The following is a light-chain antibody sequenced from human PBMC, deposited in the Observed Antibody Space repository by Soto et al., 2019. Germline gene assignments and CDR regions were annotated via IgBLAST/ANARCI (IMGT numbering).Light chain of an antibody. CDR2: EVR. J-gene: IGLJ3*02. Sequence: QSALTQPASVSGSPGQSITISCTGTTSDIGGYNYVSWYQQYPGKAPKLIIYEVRNRPSGVSNRFSASKSGNTASLTISGLQAEDEAVYYCSSYTSSFTGVFGGGTKVTVL. V-gene: IGLV2-14*01. CDR1: TSDIGGYNY. CDR3: SSYTSSFTGV.